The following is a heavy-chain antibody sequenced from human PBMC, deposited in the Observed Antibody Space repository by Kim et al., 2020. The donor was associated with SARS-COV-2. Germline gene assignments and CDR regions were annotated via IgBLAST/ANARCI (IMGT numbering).Heavy chain of an antibody. CDR1: GYTFTGYY. Sequence: ASVKVSCKASGYTFTGYYMHWVRQAPGQGLEWMGWINPNSGGTNYAQKFQGRVTMTRDTSISTAYMELSRLRSDDTAVYYCAFATVTAAYYGMDVWGQGTTVTVSS. CDR3: AFATVTAAYYGMDV. D-gene: IGHD4-17*01. V-gene: IGHV1-2*02. J-gene: IGHJ6*02. CDR2: INPNSGGT.